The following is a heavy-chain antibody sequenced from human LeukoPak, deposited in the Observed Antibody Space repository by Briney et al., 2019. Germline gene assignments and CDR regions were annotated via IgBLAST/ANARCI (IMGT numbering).Heavy chain of an antibody. D-gene: IGHD6-13*01. Sequence: GGTLRLSCAASGFTVSSNYMSWVRQAPGKGLEWVSVIYSGGSTYYADSVKGRFTISRDNSKNTLYLQMNSLRAEDTAVYYCAYSSSWRKFDYWGQGTLVTVSS. CDR2: IYSGGST. V-gene: IGHV3-66*01. CDR3: AYSSSWRKFDY. J-gene: IGHJ4*02. CDR1: GFTVSSNY.